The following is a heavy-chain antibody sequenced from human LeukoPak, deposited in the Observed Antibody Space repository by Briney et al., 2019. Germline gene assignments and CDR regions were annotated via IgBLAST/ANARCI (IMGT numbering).Heavy chain of an antibody. V-gene: IGHV1-18*01. CDR2: ISAYNGKT. CDR1: GYTFTTYG. J-gene: IGHJ6*02. CDR3: ARRTTEDLSYYYCGMDV. D-gene: IGHD4-17*01. Sequence: ASVNVSCTASGYTFTTYGISWVRQAPGQGLEWMGWISAYNGKTNYAQKFQGRVTMTTDTSTSTAYMELRSLRYDDTAVYYCARRTTEDLSYYYCGMDVWGQGTTVTVSS.